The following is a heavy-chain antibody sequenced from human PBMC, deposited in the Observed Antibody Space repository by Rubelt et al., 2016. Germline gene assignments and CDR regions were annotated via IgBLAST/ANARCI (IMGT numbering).Heavy chain of an antibody. J-gene: IGHJ6*02. V-gene: IGHV1-69*01. Sequence: GGIIPIFGTANYAQKFQGRVTIIADESTSTAYMELSSLRSEDTAVYYCARRAVAVAGTSYYYYYGMDVWGQGTTVTVSS. CDR3: ARRAVAVAGTSYYYYYGMDV. D-gene: IGHD6-19*01. CDR2: IIPIFGTA.